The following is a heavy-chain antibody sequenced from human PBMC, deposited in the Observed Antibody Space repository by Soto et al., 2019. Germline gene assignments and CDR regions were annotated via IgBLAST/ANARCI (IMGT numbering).Heavy chain of an antibody. V-gene: IGHV5-51*01. CDR1: GYTFSSYW. CDR2: IYPDDSGT. Sequence: PGESLKISCKGSGYTFSSYWIAWVRQMPGKGLEWMGIIYPDDSGTRYSPSFEGQVTISADKSINTAYLQWDNLRASDTAIYYCARQGSTGAMYFYGMSVWGQGTTVTVSS. CDR3: ARQGSTGAMYFYGMSV. D-gene: IGHD2-2*01. J-gene: IGHJ6*02.